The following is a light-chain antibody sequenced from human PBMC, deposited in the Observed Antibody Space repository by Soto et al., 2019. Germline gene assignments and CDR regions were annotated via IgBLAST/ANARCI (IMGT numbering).Light chain of an antibody. V-gene: IGKV1-9*01. CDR1: QGIRSL. J-gene: IGKJ4*01. CDR2: AAS. Sequence: DIQLTQSPSFLSASVGDRVTITCRASQGIRSLLTWYQQKPGKAPKLLIYAASTVQSGVPSRFSGGGSGTDFTLTISSLQPEDFATYYCLRFNNFPLTFGGGTKVEV. CDR3: LRFNNFPLT.